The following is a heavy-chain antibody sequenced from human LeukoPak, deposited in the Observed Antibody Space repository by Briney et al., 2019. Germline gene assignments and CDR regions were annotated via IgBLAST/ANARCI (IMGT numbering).Heavy chain of an antibody. CDR1: GYTFTNYA. V-gene: IGHV7-4-1*02. CDR2: INTNTGNP. D-gene: IGHD3-10*01. Sequence: ASVKVSCKASGYTFTNYAMNWVRQAPGQGLEWMGCINTNTGNPTYAQGFAGRFVFSLDTSVSTAYLQISSLKAEDTAVYYCAREGITMVRGVNLDPWGQGTLVTVSS. CDR3: AREGITMVRGVNLDP. J-gene: IGHJ5*02.